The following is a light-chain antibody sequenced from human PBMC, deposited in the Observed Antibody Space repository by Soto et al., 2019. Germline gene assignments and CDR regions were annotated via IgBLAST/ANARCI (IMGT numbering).Light chain of an antibody. Sequence: DIVMTQSPDSLAVSLGERATINCKSSQSVLYSSNNKNCLAWFQKKPGQPPKLLIFWASTREFGVPDRFSGSGSGTDFTLTISSLQPEDAEVYYCQQYYSTPITFGQGTRLEIK. CDR3: QQYYSTPIT. CDR1: QSVLYSSNNKNC. CDR2: WAS. V-gene: IGKV4-1*01. J-gene: IGKJ5*01.